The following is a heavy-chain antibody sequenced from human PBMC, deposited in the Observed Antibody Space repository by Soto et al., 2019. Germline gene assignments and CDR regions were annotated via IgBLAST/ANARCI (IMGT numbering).Heavy chain of an antibody. CDR1: GYGYSFTSYW. CDR3: ARALPKYYFDY. V-gene: IGHV5-51*01. CDR2: IYPGDSDT. J-gene: IGHJ4*02. Sequence: GESLKISCKGSGYGYSFTSYWIAWVRQMPGKGLEWMGIIYPGDSDTRYSPSFQGQVTISADKSISTAYLQWSSLKASDTAMYYCARALPKYYFDYWGQGTLVTVSS.